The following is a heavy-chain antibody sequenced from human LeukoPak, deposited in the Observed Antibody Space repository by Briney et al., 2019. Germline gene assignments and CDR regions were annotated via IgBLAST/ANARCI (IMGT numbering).Heavy chain of an antibody. V-gene: IGHV3-53*01. CDR3: ARVDVVTVGKNAFDI. D-gene: IGHD4-23*01. Sequence: GGSLRLSCAASGFTVSSNYMSWVRQAPGKGLEWVSVTYTGGSTNYADSVKGRFSISRDNSKNTLYIQMNSLRAEDTAVYYCARVDVVTVGKNAFDIWGQGTMVTVSS. J-gene: IGHJ3*02. CDR2: TYTGGST. CDR1: GFTVSSNY.